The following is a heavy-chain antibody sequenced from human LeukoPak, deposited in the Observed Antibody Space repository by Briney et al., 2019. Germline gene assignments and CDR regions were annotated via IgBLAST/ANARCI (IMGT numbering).Heavy chain of an antibody. D-gene: IGHD5-18*01. CDR3: ARDRGYSYADY. Sequence: GGSLRLSCAASGFTFSSYEMNWVRQAPGKGLEWVSYISSSSSTIYYADSVKGRFTISRDNAKNSLYLQMNSLRAEDTAVYYCARDRGYSYADYWGQGTLVTVSS. V-gene: IGHV3-48*01. J-gene: IGHJ4*02. CDR2: ISSSSSTI. CDR1: GFTFSSYE.